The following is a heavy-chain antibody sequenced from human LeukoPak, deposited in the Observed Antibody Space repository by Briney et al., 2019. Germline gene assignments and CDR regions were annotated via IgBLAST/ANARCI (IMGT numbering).Heavy chain of an antibody. J-gene: IGHJ3*02. CDR1: GGTFSSYA. Sequence: GASVKVSCKASGGTFSSYAIIWVRQAPGQGLEWMGGIIPIFGTANYAQKFQGRVTITTDESTSTAYMELSSLRSDDTAVYYCARAGNRDDAFDIWSQGTMVTVSS. CDR3: ARAGNRDDAFDI. D-gene: IGHD1-1*01. V-gene: IGHV1-69*05. CDR2: IIPIFGTA.